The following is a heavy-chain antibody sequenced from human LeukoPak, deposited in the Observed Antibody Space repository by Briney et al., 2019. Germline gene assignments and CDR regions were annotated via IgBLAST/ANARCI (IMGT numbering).Heavy chain of an antibody. CDR1: GFSLTISGVG. CDR3: VHIKGHYDFWTGWGSMDV. D-gene: IGHD3-3*01. CDR2: ISWDNNK. V-gene: IGHV2-5*02. J-gene: IGHJ6*02. Sequence: ESGPTLVKPTETLTLTCTFSGFSLTISGVGVGWVRQPPGKAPEWLALISWDNNKRYSPSLKTRLTITKDTSKNQVVLRMTYMDHVDTATYYCVHIKGHYDFWTGWGSMDVWGQGTAVTVSS.